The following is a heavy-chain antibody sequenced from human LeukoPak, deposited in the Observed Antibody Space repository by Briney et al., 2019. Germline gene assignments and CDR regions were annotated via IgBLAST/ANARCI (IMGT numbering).Heavy chain of an antibody. CDR3: ARDWVSSSWSYYYYGMDA. Sequence: SETLSLTCTVSGGSISSYYWSWIRQPPGKGLEWIGYIYYSGSTNCNPSLKSRVTISVDTSKNQFSLKLSSVTAADTAVYYCARDWVSSSWSYYYYGMDAWGQGTTVTVSS. CDR1: GGSISSYY. J-gene: IGHJ6*02. CDR2: IYYSGST. D-gene: IGHD6-13*01. V-gene: IGHV4-59*01.